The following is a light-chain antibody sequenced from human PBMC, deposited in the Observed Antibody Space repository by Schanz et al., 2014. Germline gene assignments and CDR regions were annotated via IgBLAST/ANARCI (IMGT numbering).Light chain of an antibody. CDR2: DNN. V-gene: IGLV1-40*01. CDR1: SSNIGASFD. J-gene: IGLJ2*01. CDR3: AAWDDSLNGHVV. Sequence: QSVLTQPPSVSGAPGQRVTISCTGSSSNIGASFDVHWYQQLPGTAPKLLIYDNNNRPSGVPDRFSGSKSGTSASLAITGLQSEDEAHYYCAAWDDSLNGHVVFGGGTKLTVL.